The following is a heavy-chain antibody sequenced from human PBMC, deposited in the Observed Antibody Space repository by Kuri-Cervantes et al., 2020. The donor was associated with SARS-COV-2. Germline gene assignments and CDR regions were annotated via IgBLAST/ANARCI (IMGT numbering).Heavy chain of an antibody. CDR1: GYTLTELS. J-gene: IGHJ4*02. D-gene: IGHD2-2*01. CDR2: FDPEDGET. CDR3: ARAGYYCSSTSCPSLPDY. V-gene: IGHV1-24*01. Sequence: ASVKVSCKASGYTLTELSMHWVRQAPGKGLEWMGGFDPEDGETIYAQKFQGRVTMTEDTSTDTAYMELSSLRSEDTAVYYCARAGYYCSSTSCPSLPDYWGQGTLVTVSS.